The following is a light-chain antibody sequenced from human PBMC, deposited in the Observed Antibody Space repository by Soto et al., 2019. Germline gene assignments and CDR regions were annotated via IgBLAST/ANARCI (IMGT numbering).Light chain of an antibody. Sequence: QSVLTQPASVSGSPGESITISCTGTSSDIGGYNSVSWYQHHPGKAPKLILYDVVVRPSGVFYRFSGSKSGNTASLTIFGLQAADEADYFCSSFTSSMTNVFGSGTKVTVL. CDR1: SSDIGGYNS. CDR3: SSFTSSMTNV. J-gene: IGLJ1*01. V-gene: IGLV2-14*03. CDR2: DVV.